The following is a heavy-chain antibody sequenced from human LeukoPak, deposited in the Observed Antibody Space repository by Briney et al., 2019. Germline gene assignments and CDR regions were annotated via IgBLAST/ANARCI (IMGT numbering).Heavy chain of an antibody. Sequence: PGGSLRLSCAASGFTFSSYGMHWVRQAPGKGLEWVAFIRYDGSNKYYADSVKGRFTISRDNSKNTLYLQMNSLRAEDTAVYYCARDLSIAVAGTGWFDPWGQGTLVTVSS. V-gene: IGHV3-30*02. CDR1: GFTFSSYG. J-gene: IGHJ5*02. D-gene: IGHD6-19*01. CDR3: ARDLSIAVAGTGWFDP. CDR2: IRYDGSNK.